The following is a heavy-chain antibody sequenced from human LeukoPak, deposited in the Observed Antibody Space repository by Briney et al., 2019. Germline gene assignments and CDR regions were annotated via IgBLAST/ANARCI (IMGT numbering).Heavy chain of an antibody. V-gene: IGHV1-69*05. CDR3: ARTPLPWSPAGYYYYVDV. CDR2: IIPIFGTA. CDR1: GGTFSSYA. J-gene: IGHJ6*03. D-gene: IGHD3-3*01. Sequence: SVKVSCKASGGTFSSYAISWVRQAPGQGLEWMGGIIPIFGTANYAQKFQGRVTITTDESTSTAYMELSSLRSEDTAVYYCARTPLPWSPAGYYYYVDVWGKWTTVTVSS.